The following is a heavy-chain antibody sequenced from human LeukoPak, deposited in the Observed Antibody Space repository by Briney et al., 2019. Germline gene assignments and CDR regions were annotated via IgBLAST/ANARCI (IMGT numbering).Heavy chain of an antibody. J-gene: IGHJ4*01. Sequence: GGSLRLSCAASGFIFRNYGIHWVRQAPGKALEWAAFIRDDGSTRYYTDSARGRFTISRDNSKNTLYLQMDSLRAEDTATYYCAKISTITWGTFDCWGHGTLVTVSS. CDR3: AKISTITWGTFDC. D-gene: IGHD5-24*01. CDR1: GFIFRNYG. CDR2: IRDDGSTR. V-gene: IGHV3-30*02.